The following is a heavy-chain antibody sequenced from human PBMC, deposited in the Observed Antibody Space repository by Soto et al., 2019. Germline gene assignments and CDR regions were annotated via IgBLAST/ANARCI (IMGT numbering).Heavy chain of an antibody. CDR3: ARGGHDFWSAPFDY. CDR1: AGSISNYY. D-gene: IGHD3-3*01. J-gene: IGHJ4*02. Sequence: PSETLSLTCPVSAGSISNYYCNWIRQPAGKGLEWIGRIDSSGSINYSPSLKSRVTMSVDTSENQFSLKLSSVTAADTAVYYCARGGHDFWSAPFDYWGQGTPVTVSS. CDR2: IDSSGSI. V-gene: IGHV4-4*07.